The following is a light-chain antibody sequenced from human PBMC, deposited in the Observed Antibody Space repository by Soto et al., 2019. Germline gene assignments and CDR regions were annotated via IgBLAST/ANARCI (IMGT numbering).Light chain of an antibody. Sequence: DIVLTQSPGTLSLSSGDRATLSCRASQSVSSNYLAWYQQKLGQAPRLLIYGASSRATGIPDRFGGSGSGTDFTLTISRLEPEDFAVYYCQQYASSPHTFGGGTKVEIK. CDR2: GAS. V-gene: IGKV3-20*01. CDR3: QQYASSPHT. J-gene: IGKJ4*01. CDR1: QSVSSNY.